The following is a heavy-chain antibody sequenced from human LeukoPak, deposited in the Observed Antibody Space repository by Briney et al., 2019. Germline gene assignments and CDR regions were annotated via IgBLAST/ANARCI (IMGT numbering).Heavy chain of an antibody. Sequence: GASVKVSCKASGGTFSSYAISWVRQAPGQGLEWMGGIIPIFGTANYAQKFQGRVTITADKSTSTAYMELSSLRSEDTAVYYCARDSSYCSGGSCSAGRGNDAFDIWGQGTMVTVSS. CDR2: IIPIFGTA. V-gene: IGHV1-69*06. CDR3: ARDSSYCSGGSCSAGRGNDAFDI. D-gene: IGHD2-15*01. J-gene: IGHJ3*02. CDR1: GGTFSSYA.